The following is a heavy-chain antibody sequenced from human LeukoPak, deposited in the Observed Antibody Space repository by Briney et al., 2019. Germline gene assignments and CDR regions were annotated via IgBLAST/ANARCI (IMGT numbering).Heavy chain of an antibody. CDR1: GGSISSYY. D-gene: IGHD3-22*01. V-gene: IGHV4-59*01. CDR2: IYYSGST. Sequence: PSETLSLTCTVSGGSISSYYWSWIRQPPGKGLEWIGYIYYSGSTNYNPSLKSRVTISVDTSKNQFSLKLSSVTAVDTAVYYCARGEGDYYDSSGYFYYYGMDVWGQGTTVTVSS. J-gene: IGHJ6*01. CDR3: ARGEGDYYDSSGYFYYYGMDV.